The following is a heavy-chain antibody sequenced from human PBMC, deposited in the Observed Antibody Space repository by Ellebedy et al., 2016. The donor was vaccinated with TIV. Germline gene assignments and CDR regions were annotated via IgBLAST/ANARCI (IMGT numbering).Heavy chain of an antibody. D-gene: IGHD2-21*02. CDR3: ARTDPWQPIDD. Sequence: MPSETLSLTCTVSGGSINTGDYYWSWIRQPPGKGLEYIGSVYYSGSPYYNPSFKSRVTLSADTSKNQFSLNLRTVTAADTAVYYCARTDPWQPIDDWGQGILVSVSS. J-gene: IGHJ4*02. V-gene: IGHV4-39*01. CDR1: GGSINTGDYY. CDR2: VYYSGSP.